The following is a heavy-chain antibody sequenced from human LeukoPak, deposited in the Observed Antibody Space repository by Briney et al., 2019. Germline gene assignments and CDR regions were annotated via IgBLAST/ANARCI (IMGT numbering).Heavy chain of an antibody. CDR2: IKQDGSEK. J-gene: IGHJ4*02. Sequence: GGSLRLSCAASGFTFSDHYMDWVRQAPGKGLEWVANIKQDGSEKYYVDSVKGRFTISRDNAKNSLYLQMNSLRDEDTAVYYCARNLVYCSGGSCYYHVGVDYWGQGTLVTVSS. CDR3: ARNLVYCSGGSCYYHVGVDY. D-gene: IGHD2-15*01. CDR1: GFTFSDHY. V-gene: IGHV3-7*01.